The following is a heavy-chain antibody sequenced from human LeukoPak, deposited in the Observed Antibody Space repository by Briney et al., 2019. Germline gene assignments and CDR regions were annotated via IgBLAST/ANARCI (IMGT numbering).Heavy chain of an antibody. J-gene: IGHJ6*03. Sequence: GGSLRLSCAASGFTFSSYSMNWVRQAPGKGLEWVSSISSSSSYIYYADSVKGRFTISRDNAKNSLYLQMNSLRAEDTAVYYCAANPTKWSGYYTFGPYYMDVWGKGTTVTVSS. CDR1: GFTFSSYS. V-gene: IGHV3-21*01. CDR3: AANPTKWSGYYTFGPYYMDV. CDR2: ISSSSSYI. D-gene: IGHD3-3*01.